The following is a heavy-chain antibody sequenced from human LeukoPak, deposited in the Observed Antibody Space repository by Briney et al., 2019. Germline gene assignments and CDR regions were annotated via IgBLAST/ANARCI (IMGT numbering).Heavy chain of an antibody. Sequence: PGGSLRLSCAASGFTVRSNYMSWVRQAPGKGLEWVSVIYSGGSTYYADSVRGRLTISRDNSKDTLYLQMNSLRAEDTAVYYCAKHTGGDCYSGFDYWGQGALVPVSS. CDR1: GFTVRSNY. V-gene: IGHV3-66*04. CDR3: AKHTGGDCYSGFDY. J-gene: IGHJ4*02. CDR2: IYSGGST. D-gene: IGHD2-21*02.